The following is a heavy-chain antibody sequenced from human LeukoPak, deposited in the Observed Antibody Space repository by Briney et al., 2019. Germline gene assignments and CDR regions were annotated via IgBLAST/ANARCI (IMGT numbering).Heavy chain of an antibody. Sequence: SQTLSLTCAVSGGSISSGDYYWSWIRQPPGKGLEWIGYIYYSGSTNYNPSLKSRVTISVDKSKNQFSLKLSSVTAADTAVYYCARKRATYFDYWGQGTLVTVSS. CDR2: IYYSGST. V-gene: IGHV4-30-4*01. J-gene: IGHJ4*02. CDR1: GGSISSGDYY. CDR3: ARKRATYFDY.